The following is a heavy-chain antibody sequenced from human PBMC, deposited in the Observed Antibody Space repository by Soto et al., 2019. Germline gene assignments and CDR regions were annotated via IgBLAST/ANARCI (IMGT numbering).Heavy chain of an antibody. CDR3: ARAVKQWLVGGDYYYYYMDV. CDR1: GFTLSDYY. J-gene: IGHJ6*03. Sequence: QVQLVESGGGLVKPGGSLRLSCEASGFTLSDYYMTWIRQAPGKGLEWISYISNSATIIYYADSVKGRFTISRDNAKTSLYLQMNSLRADDTAVYYCARAVKQWLVGGDYYYYYMDVWGKGTTVTVSS. V-gene: IGHV3-11*01. CDR2: ISNSATII. D-gene: IGHD6-19*01.